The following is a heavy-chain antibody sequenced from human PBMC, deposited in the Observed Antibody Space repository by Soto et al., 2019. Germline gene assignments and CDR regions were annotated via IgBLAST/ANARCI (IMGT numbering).Heavy chain of an antibody. J-gene: IGHJ5*02. CDR3: AHTIGDGYNLNWFDP. CDR1: GFSLSTSGVG. V-gene: IGHV2-5*02. Sequence: SGPTLVNPTQTLTLTCTFSGFSLSTSGVGVGWIRQPPGKALEWLALIYWDDDKRYSTSLKSRLTITKDTSKNQVVLTMTNMDPVDTATYYCAHTIGDGYNLNWFDPWGQGTLVTVSS. CDR2: IYWDDDK. D-gene: IGHD5-12*01.